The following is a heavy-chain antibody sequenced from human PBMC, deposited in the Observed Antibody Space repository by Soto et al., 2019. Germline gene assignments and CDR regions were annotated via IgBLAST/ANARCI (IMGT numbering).Heavy chain of an antibody. Sequence: GASVKVSCKASGGTFSSYAISWVRQAPGQGLEWMGGIIPIFGTANYAQRFQGRVTITADKSTSTAYMELSSLRSEDTAVYYCARVTTTGTPYYYYYGMDVWGQGTTVTVSS. CDR2: IIPIFGTA. D-gene: IGHD1-1*01. CDR3: ARVTTTGTPYYYYYGMDV. V-gene: IGHV1-69*06. J-gene: IGHJ6*02. CDR1: GGTFSSYA.